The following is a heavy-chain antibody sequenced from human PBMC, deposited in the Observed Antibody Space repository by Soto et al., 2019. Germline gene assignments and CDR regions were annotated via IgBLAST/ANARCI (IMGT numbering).Heavy chain of an antibody. J-gene: IGHJ5*02. CDR2: ISFDGSHQ. CDR3: ATTYTYSANNWFDP. Sequence: VGSLRLSCAASGFGFNNYAMHWVRQAPGKGLEWVAIISFDGSHQNYADSVKGRFTISRDNSKNTLYLQMNSLRAEDTAVYYCATTYTYSANNWFDPWGQGTLVTVSS. D-gene: IGHD4-4*01. CDR1: GFGFNNYA. V-gene: IGHV3-30-3*01.